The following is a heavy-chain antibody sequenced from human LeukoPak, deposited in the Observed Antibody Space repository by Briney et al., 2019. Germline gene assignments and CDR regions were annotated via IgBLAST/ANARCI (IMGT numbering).Heavy chain of an antibody. Sequence: ASVKVSCKASGYTFTSYDINWVRQAPGQGLEWMGIINPSGGSTSYAQKFQGRVTMTRDMSTSTVYMELSSLRSEDTAVYYCARTLILPGGYCSGGSCYYLGGAFDYWGQGTLVTVSS. CDR2: INPSGGST. V-gene: IGHV1-46*01. CDR3: ARTLILPGGYCSGGSCYYLGGAFDY. CDR1: GYTFTSYD. D-gene: IGHD2-15*01. J-gene: IGHJ4*02.